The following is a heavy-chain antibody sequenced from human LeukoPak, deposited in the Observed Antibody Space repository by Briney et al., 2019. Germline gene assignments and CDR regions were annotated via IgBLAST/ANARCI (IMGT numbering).Heavy chain of an antibody. CDR3: ARVQWICGVVISAYFDY. J-gene: IGHJ4*02. D-gene: IGHD3-3*01. CDR1: GYTLTSYD. CDR2: MNPNSDNT. V-gene: IGHV1-8*01. Sequence: ASVKVSRKASGYTLTSYDINWVRQATGQGLEWMGWMNPNSDNTGYAQKFQRRVTMTRNNSISTAYMELSSLRSEDTAVYYCARVQWICGVVISAYFDYWGQGTLVTVSS.